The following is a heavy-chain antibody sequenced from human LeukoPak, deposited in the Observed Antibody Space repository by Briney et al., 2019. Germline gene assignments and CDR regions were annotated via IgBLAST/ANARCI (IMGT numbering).Heavy chain of an antibody. CDR1: GFTFSGSA. Sequence: PGGSLRLSCAASGFTFSGSAMHWVRQASGKGLEWVGRIRSKANSYATAYAASVKGRFTISRDDSKNTAYLQMNSLKTEDTAVYYCTRLRFPGYYAFDIWGQGTMVTVSS. CDR3: TRLRFPGYYAFDI. J-gene: IGHJ3*02. CDR2: IRSKANSYAT. D-gene: IGHD2-15*01. V-gene: IGHV3-73*01.